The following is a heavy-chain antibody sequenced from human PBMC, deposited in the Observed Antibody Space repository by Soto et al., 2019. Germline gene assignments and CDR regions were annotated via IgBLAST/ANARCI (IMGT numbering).Heavy chain of an antibody. Sequence: ASVKVSCKASGYTFTGYYMHWVRQAPGQGLEWMGWINPNSGGTNYAQKFQGWVTMTRDTSISTAYMELSRLRSDDTAVYYCARGRGKEFTFLGGFIPPPDGYYYREVGEKGPTSTFS. CDR1: GYTFTGYY. CDR3: ARGRGKEFTFLGGFIPPPDGYYYREV. D-gene: IGHD3-16*01. V-gene: IGHV1-2*04. CDR2: INPNSGGT. J-gene: IGHJ6*03.